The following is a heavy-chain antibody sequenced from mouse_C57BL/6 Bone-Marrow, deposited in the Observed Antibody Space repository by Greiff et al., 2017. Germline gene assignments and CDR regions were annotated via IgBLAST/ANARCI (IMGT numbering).Heavy chain of an antibody. CDR3: ARGMYDGYYVGDY. V-gene: IGHV1-42*01. CDR2: INPSTGGT. J-gene: IGHJ2*01. D-gene: IGHD2-3*01. Sequence: EVQGVESGPELVKPGASVKISCKASGYSFTGYYMNWVKQSPEKSLEWIGEINPSTGGTTYNQKFKAKATLTVDKSSSTAYMQLKSLTSEDSAVYYCARGMYDGYYVGDYWGQGTTLTVSS. CDR1: GYSFTGYY.